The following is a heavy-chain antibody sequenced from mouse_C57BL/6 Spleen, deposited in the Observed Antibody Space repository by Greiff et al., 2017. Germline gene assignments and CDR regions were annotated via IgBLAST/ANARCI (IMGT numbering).Heavy chain of an antibody. Sequence: QVQLQQPGAELVKPGASVKLSCKASGYTFTSYWMHWVKQRPGQGLEWIGMIHPNIGSTNYNEKFKSKATLTVDKSSSTAYMQLSSLTSEDSAVYDCAWSNYEDWYCDVWGTGTTVTVSS. V-gene: IGHV1-64*01. CDR3: AWSNYEDWYCDV. CDR1: GYTFTSYW. CDR2: IHPNIGST. J-gene: IGHJ1*03. D-gene: IGHD2-5*01.